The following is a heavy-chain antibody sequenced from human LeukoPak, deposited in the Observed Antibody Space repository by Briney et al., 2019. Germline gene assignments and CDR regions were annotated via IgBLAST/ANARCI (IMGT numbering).Heavy chain of an antibody. Sequence: PSETLSLTCTVSGYSISSGYYWGWIRQPPGKWLEWIGTIYHSGNTYYNPSLASRVIILVDTSKNEFSLQLGSVTAADTAVYYCARGYSSSSPSLYYYYMDVWGRGATVTVSS. J-gene: IGHJ6*03. CDR2: IYHSGNT. V-gene: IGHV4-38-2*02. CDR1: GYSISSGYY. CDR3: ARGYSSSSPSLYYYYMDV. D-gene: IGHD6-6*01.